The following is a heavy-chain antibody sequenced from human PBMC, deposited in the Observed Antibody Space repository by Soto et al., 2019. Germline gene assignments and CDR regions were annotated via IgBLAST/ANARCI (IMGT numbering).Heavy chain of an antibody. CDR2: IKSKTDGGTA. D-gene: IGHD3-9*01. CDR3: TTGIYYDILTGYHNVDY. Sequence: GGSMRLSCVASGFNLSHPWMTWVRQAAGKGLEWVGRIKSKTDGGTADYAAPVKGRATISRDDSKNTVYLQMNSLKTEDTAVYYCTTGIYYDILTGYHNVDYWGQGALVTVSS. CDR1: GFNLSHPW. J-gene: IGHJ4*02. V-gene: IGHV3-15*01.